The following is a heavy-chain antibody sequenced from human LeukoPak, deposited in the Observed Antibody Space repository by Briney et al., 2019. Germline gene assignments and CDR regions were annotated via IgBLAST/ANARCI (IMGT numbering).Heavy chain of an antibody. CDR2: INPNSGGT. CDR1: GYTFTGYY. J-gene: IGHJ4*02. D-gene: IGHD4-17*01. CDR3: ARADYGDYEPQFDY. V-gene: IGHV1-2*02. Sequence: GASVKVSCKASGYTFTGYYMHWVRQAPGQGLEWMGWINPNSGGTNYAQKFQGRVTMTRDTSISTAYMELSRLRSDDTAVYYCARADYGDYEPQFDYWGQGTLVTVSS.